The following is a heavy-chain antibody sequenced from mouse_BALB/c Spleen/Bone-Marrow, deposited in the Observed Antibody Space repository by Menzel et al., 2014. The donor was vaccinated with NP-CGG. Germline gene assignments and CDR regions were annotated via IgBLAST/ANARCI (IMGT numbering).Heavy chain of an antibody. CDR3: ARHGGYDTGAWFAY. Sequence: EVKLVESGGGLVKPGGSLKLSCAASGFTFSSYAMSCVRQTPEKRLEWVATISSGGNYTYYPDSVKGRFSISRDNAKNTLYLQMSSLRSEDTAVYYCARHGGYDTGAWFAYWGQGTLVTVSA. J-gene: IGHJ3*01. CDR1: GFTFSSYA. CDR2: ISSGGNYT. D-gene: IGHD2-2*01. V-gene: IGHV5-9-3*01.